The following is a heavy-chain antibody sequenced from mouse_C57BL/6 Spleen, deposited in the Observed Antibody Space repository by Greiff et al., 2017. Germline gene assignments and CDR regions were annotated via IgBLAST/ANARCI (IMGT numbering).Heavy chain of an antibody. V-gene: IGHV1-55*01. CDR2: IYPGSGST. Sequence: VQLQQPGAELVKPGASVQMSCKASGYTFTSYWITWVKQRPGQGLAWIGDIYPGSGSTNYNEKFKSKATLTADTSSRTASMPLSSLTSEDSAVYYCARTLYGNYPHYFDYWGQGTTLTVAS. J-gene: IGHJ2*01. CDR1: GYTFTSYW. D-gene: IGHD2-1*01. CDR3: ARTLYGNYPHYFDY.